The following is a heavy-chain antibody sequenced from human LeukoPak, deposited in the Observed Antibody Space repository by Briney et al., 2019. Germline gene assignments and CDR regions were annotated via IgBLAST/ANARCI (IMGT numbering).Heavy chain of an antibody. CDR1: GFTFSTYS. CDR3: AREGAVNDYGDYRPFDY. CDR2: ISSNGDST. D-gene: IGHD4-17*01. J-gene: IGHJ4*02. V-gene: IGHV3-64*01. Sequence: GGSLRLSCAASGFTFSTYSMVWVRQAPGKGLEYVSAISSNGDSTHYANSVKGRFTISRDNSKNTLYLQMGSLRAEDMAAYYCAREGAVNDYGDYRPFDYWGQGTLVTASS.